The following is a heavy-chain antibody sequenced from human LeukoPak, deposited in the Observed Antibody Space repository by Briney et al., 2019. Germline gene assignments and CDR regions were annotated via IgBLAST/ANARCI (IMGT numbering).Heavy chain of an antibody. CDR1: GGSFSGYY. CDR3: AREYPKGGSYRFDP. CDR2: INHSGST. D-gene: IGHD1-26*01. V-gene: IGHV4-34*01. Sequence: SETLSLTCAVYGGSFSGYYWSWIRQPPGKGLEWIGEINHSGSTNYNPSLKSRATISVDTPKNQFSLKLSSVTAADTAVYYCAREYPKGGSYRFDPWGQGTLVTVSS. J-gene: IGHJ5*02.